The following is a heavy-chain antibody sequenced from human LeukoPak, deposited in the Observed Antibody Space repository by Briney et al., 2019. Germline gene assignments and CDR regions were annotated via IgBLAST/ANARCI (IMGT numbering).Heavy chain of an antibody. CDR1: GFTFSGNG. CDR3: ARGSATVTTEPDY. V-gene: IGHV3-33*01. CDR2: IWYDGSNK. Sequence: GGSLRLSCAASGFTFSGNGMHWVRQAPGQGLEWVAIIWYDGSNKFYADSVKGRFTVSRDNSRNTLYLQMSSLRAEDTAVYYCARGSATVTTEPDYWGQGTLVTVSS. J-gene: IGHJ4*02. D-gene: IGHD4-17*01.